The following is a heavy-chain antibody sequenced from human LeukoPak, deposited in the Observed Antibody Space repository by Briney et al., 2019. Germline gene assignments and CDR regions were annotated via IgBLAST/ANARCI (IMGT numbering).Heavy chain of an antibody. CDR2: ISACNGNT. CDR1: GYTFTSYG. V-gene: IGHV1-18*01. Sequence: ASVKVSCKASGYTFTSYGISWVRQAPGQGLEWMGWISACNGNTNYAQKLQGRVTMTTDTSTSTAYMELRSLRSDDTAVYYCARDRLSGYYTALDYWGQGTLVTVSS. CDR3: ARDRLSGYYTALDY. D-gene: IGHD3-22*01. J-gene: IGHJ4*02.